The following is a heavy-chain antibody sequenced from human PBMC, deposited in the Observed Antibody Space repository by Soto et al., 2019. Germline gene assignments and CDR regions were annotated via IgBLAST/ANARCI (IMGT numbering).Heavy chain of an antibody. J-gene: IGHJ3*02. CDR2: INPNGGST. Sequence: QVQLVQSGAEVKKPGASVKISCEASGYSFTSQYVHWVRQAPGQGLEWMGIINPNGGSTTYAQKFQGGGPMPGDTARSKVHMELSGLTSEATGAFSRAEERGPEPGGGGTEPLDIWGQGTMVTVAS. CDR1: GYSFTSQY. V-gene: IGHV1-46*01. CDR3: AEERGPEPGGGGTEPLDI. D-gene: IGHD3-16*01.